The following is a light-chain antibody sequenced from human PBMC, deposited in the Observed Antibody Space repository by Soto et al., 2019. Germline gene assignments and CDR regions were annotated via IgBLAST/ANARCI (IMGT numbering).Light chain of an antibody. J-gene: IGKJ4*01. Sequence: EIVLTQSPATLSLSPGERATLSCGASQNVGRDYLAWYQQKGGLAPRLLIFNASSRATDIADRFSGSGSGADFTLTINRLEPEDFPVYYFQHYASSPLTFGGGTMVEIK. CDR1: QNVGRDY. CDR3: QHYASSPLT. CDR2: NAS. V-gene: IGKV3D-20*01.